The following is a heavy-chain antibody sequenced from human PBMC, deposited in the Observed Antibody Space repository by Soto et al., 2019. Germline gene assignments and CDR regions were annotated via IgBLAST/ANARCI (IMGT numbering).Heavy chain of an antibody. CDR3: ARARYGSGSPDLDY. J-gene: IGHJ4*02. D-gene: IGHD3-10*01. V-gene: IGHV4-31*03. CDR1: GGSISSGGYY. Sequence: SETLSLTCTVSGGSISSGGYYWSWIRQHPGKGLEWIGYIYYSGSTYYNPSLKSRVTISVDTSKNQFSLKLSSVTAADTAVYYCARARYGSGSPDLDYWGQGTLVTVSS. CDR2: IYYSGST.